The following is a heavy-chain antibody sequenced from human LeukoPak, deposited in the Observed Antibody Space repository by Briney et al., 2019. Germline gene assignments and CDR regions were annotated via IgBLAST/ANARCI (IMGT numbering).Heavy chain of an antibody. D-gene: IGHD1-26*01. J-gene: IGHJ4*02. CDR1: GGSISTNTYY. CDR2: IYYGGST. CDR3: ARPRTDSGSYVDY. Sequence: SETLSLTCTVSGGSISTNTYYWGWNRQPPGKGLEWIVNIYYGGSTYYNPSLKSRLTISVDTSKNQFSLKLSSVTAADTAVYYCARPRTDSGSYVDYWGQGALVTVSS. V-gene: IGHV4-39*01.